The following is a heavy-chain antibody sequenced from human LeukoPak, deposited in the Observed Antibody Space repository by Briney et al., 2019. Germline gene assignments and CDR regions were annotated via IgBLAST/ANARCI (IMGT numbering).Heavy chain of an antibody. CDR2: IYYSGST. CDR3: AREGYSYGSYVDY. Sequence: TSSETLSLTCTVSGGSISSSSYYWGWNRQPPGKGLEWIGSIYYSGSTYYNPSLKSQVTISVDTSKNQFSLQLSSVTAADTAVYYCAREGYSYGSYVDYWGQGTLVTVSS. CDR1: GGSISSSSYY. J-gene: IGHJ4*02. V-gene: IGHV4-39*07. D-gene: IGHD5-18*01.